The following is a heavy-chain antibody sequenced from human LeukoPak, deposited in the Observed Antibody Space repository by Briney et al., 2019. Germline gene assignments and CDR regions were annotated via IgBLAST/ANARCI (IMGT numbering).Heavy chain of an antibody. CDR3: ARDTPGSSLDY. V-gene: IGHV3-33*01. Sequence: GGSLRLSCAASGFTFSSYGMHWVRQAPGEGLEWVAVIWYDGSNKYYADSVKGRFTISRDNSKNTLYLQMNSLRAEDTAVYYCARDTPGSSLDYWGQGTLVTVSS. D-gene: IGHD6-13*01. J-gene: IGHJ4*02. CDR2: IWYDGSNK. CDR1: GFTFSSYG.